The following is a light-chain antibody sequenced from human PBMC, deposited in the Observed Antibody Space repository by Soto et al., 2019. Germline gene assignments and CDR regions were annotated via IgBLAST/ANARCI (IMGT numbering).Light chain of an antibody. CDR3: QQYGSYSPWT. V-gene: IGKV1-5*03. CDR1: QSIGSW. CDR2: NAS. J-gene: IGKJ1*01. Sequence: DIEMTQSPSTLSASVGDRVTITCRASQSIGSWLAWYQQKPGKDPKILIYNASSLETRGPSMFSGSGSGTKFTLTISSLQPDDFASYYYQQYGSYSPWTFGQGTKVEIK.